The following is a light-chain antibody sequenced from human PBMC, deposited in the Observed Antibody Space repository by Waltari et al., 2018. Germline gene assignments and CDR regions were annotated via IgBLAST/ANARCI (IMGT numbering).Light chain of an antibody. CDR3: QQLNSYPPT. CDR1: QGIRNH. J-gene: IGKJ4*01. V-gene: IGKV1-9*01. CDR2: TAS. Sequence: IQLTQSPSSLSASVGDRVNITCRASQGIRNHLAWYQQKSGKAPKLLIYTASTLQSGVPSRFSGRGSGTDFTLTISSLQPEDFATYYCQQLNSYPPTFGGGTKVEIK.